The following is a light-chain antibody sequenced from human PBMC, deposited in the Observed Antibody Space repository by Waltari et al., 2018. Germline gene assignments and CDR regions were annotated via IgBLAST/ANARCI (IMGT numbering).Light chain of an antibody. V-gene: IGKV3-15*01. CDR2: AAS. Sequence: EVVMTQSPVTQSVSPGESATLSCRASQSIGNDLAWYQQRPGQAPRLLIYAASTRAIGVPPRFSGTGSGTEFALTISSLQSEDFAVYYCQQYSNWPPLSFGGGTKVEI. CDR1: QSIGND. J-gene: IGKJ4*01. CDR3: QQYSNWPPLS.